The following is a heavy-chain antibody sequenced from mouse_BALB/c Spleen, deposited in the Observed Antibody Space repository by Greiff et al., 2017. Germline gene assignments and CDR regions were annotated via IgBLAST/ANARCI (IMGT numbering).Heavy chain of an antibody. CDR2: ISYSGST. Sequence: ESGPGLVKPSQSLSLTCTVTGYSITSDYAWNWIRQFPGNKLEWMGYISYSGSTSYNPSLKSRISITRDTSKNQFFLQLNSVTTEDTATYYCARRGYGSSYENYFDYWGQGTTLTVSS. CDR3: ARRGYGSSYENYFDY. D-gene: IGHD1-1*01. V-gene: IGHV3-2*02. J-gene: IGHJ2*01. CDR1: GYSITSDYA.